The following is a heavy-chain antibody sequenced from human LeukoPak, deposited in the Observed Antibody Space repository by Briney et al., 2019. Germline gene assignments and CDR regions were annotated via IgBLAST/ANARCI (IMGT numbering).Heavy chain of an antibody. CDR1: GGSISSGNW. Sequence: SGTLSLTCAVPGGSISSGNWWSWVRQHPGKGLEWIGYIYDSGSTYYNPSLKSRVTISVDTSKNQFSLKLSSVTAADTAVYYCARGRSSDYWGQGTLVTVSS. CDR2: IYDSGST. J-gene: IGHJ4*02. CDR3: ARGRSSDY. V-gene: IGHV4-4*02. D-gene: IGHD6-6*01.